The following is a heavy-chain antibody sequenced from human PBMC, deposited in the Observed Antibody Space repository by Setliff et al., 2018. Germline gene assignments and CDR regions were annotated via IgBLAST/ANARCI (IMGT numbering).Heavy chain of an antibody. CDR2: VYYSGTT. CDR3: ARHKTGAVGTGEHFQH. Sequence: SETLSLTCTVSVDSISSSTYYWGWIRQHPGKGLEWIGSVYYSGTTKYNPSLGSRVTISVDASKNQFSLKLSSVTAADTAVYYCARHKTGAVGTGEHFQHWGQGTLVTVSS. D-gene: IGHD6-19*01. J-gene: IGHJ1*01. V-gene: IGHV4-39*01. CDR1: VDSISSSTYY.